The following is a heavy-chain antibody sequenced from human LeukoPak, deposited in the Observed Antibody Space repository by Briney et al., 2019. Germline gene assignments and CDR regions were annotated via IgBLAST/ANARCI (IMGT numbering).Heavy chain of an antibody. Sequence: GGSLRLSCAASGFTFSSYAMTWVRQAPGKGLEWVSAISGSGGSTYYADSVKGRFIISRDNSKNTLYLQMNSLGAEDTAIYYCAKDGGYYYGSGSYFWFDPWGQGTLVTVSS. D-gene: IGHD3-10*01. CDR3: AKDGGYYYGSGSYFWFDP. CDR1: GFTFSSYA. CDR2: ISGSGGST. V-gene: IGHV3-23*01. J-gene: IGHJ5*02.